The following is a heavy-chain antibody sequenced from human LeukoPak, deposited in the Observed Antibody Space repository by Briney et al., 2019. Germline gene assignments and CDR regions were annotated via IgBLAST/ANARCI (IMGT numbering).Heavy chain of an antibody. Sequence: ASVKVSCKASGYIFTGAYIHWVRQAPGQGPEWMGWINSYSGGTNYAQKFQGRVTLTRDTSLGTAYMELSRLRSDDTAVYYCARQGKAASFDYWGQGTLVTVSS. D-gene: IGHD6-13*01. J-gene: IGHJ4*02. CDR2: INSYSGGT. CDR1: GYIFTGAY. CDR3: ARQGKAASFDY. V-gene: IGHV1-2*02.